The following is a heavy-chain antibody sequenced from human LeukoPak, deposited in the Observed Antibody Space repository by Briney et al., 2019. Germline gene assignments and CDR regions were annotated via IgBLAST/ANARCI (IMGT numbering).Heavy chain of an antibody. CDR1: GFTFSSYA. D-gene: IGHD3-22*01. V-gene: IGHV3-30-3*01. CDR2: ISYDGSNK. J-gene: IGHJ4*02. CDR3: AKALRMYYDSSGSDY. Sequence: GGSLRLSCAASGFTFSSYAMHWVRQAPGKGLEWVAVISYDGSNKYYADSVKGRFTISRDNSKNTLYLQMNSLRAEDTAVYYCAKALRMYYDSSGSDYWGQGTLVTVSS.